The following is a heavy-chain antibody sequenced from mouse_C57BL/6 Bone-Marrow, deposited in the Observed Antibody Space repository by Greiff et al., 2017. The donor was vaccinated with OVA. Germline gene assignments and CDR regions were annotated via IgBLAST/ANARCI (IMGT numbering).Heavy chain of an antibody. Sequence: LVESGAELMKPGASVKLSCKATGYTFTGYWIEWVKQRPGHGLEWIGEILPGSGSTNYNEKFKGKATFTADTSSNTAYMQLSSLSTEDSAIYYCSRAVAQAPQYAMDYWGQGTSVTVSS. CDR1: GYTFTGYW. CDR3: SRAVAQAPQYAMDY. J-gene: IGHJ4*01. CDR2: ILPGSGST. V-gene: IGHV1-9*01. D-gene: IGHD3-2*02.